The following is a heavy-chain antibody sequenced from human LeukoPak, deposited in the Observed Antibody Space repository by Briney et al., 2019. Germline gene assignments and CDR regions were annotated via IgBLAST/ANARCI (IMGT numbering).Heavy chain of an antibody. V-gene: IGHV3-23*01. CDR3: AKTSRANSAYDSPFDY. J-gene: IGHJ4*02. CDR1: GFTFSTYA. D-gene: IGHD5-12*01. CDR2: VRGSGTDT. Sequence: GGSLRLSCAASGFTFSTYAMSWVRQAAGKGLEWVSGVRGSGTDTYYADSVKGRFTISRDNSKNTLYLQMNSLRAEDTAIYYCAKTSRANSAYDSPFDYWGQGTLVTVSS.